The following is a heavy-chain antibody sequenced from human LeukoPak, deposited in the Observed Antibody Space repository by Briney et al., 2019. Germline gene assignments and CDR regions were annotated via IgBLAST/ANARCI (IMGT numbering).Heavy chain of an antibody. Sequence: KPSETLSLTCAVYGGSFSGYYWSWIRQPPGKGLEWIGEINHSGSTNYNPSLKSRVTISVDTSKNQFSLKLSSVTAADTAVYYYNNLFTDIVVVEAAVVEADGPYYFDYWGQGTLVTVSS. CDR1: GGSFSGYY. CDR2: INHSGST. J-gene: IGHJ4*02. V-gene: IGHV4-34*03. CDR3: NNLFTDIVVVEAAVVEADGPYYFDY. D-gene: IGHD2-15*01.